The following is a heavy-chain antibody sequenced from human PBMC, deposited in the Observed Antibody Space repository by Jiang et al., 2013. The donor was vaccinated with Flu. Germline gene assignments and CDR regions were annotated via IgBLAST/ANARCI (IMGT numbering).Heavy chain of an antibody. V-gene: IGHV1-18*01. D-gene: IGHD6-19*01. CDR2: VSTYNGNT. CDR1: GYTFISYG. J-gene: IGHJ6*02. Sequence: HSGAEVKKPGASVKVSCKASGYTFISYGINWVRQAPGQGLEWMGWVSTYNGNTNYAQKLQGRVTMTTDTSTSTAYMELRSLRSDDTALYYCARAVAGGWPGYYYGMDVWGQGTTVTVSS. CDR3: ARAVAGGWPGYYYGMDV.